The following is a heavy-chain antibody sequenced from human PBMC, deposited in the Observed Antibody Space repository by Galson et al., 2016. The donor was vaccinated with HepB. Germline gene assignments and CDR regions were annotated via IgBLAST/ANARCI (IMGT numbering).Heavy chain of an antibody. D-gene: IGHD1-26*01. CDR1: GFTFDDYA. Sequence: SLRLSCAASGFTFDDYAMHWVRQAPWKGLEWVSLLSWDGGSTYYAHSVKGRVTISRDNSKNSLYLQMNSLRAEDTALYYCAKDIRMWELRLLPYYYYGMDVWGQGTTVTVSS. J-gene: IGHJ6*02. CDR2: LSWDGGST. CDR3: AKDIRMWELRLLPYYYYGMDV. V-gene: IGHV3-43D*04.